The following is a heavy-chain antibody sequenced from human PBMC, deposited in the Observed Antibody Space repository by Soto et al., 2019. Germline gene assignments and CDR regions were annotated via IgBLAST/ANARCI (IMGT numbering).Heavy chain of an antibody. CDR3: TRVRGYYDISGLDY. Sequence: GSLRLSCAASGFTFSDYYMSWIRQAPGKGLEWVSYISGGGGSTIQYADSVKGRFTISRDNAKNSLYLQMNSLRVADTAVYYCTRVRGYYDISGLDYWGQGTSVTASS. J-gene: IGHJ4*02. D-gene: IGHD3-22*01. CDR2: ISGGGGSTI. V-gene: IGHV3-11*01. CDR1: GFTFSDYY.